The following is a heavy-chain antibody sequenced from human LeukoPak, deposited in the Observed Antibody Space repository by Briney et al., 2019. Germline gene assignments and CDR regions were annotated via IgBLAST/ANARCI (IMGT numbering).Heavy chain of an antibody. CDR2: INADSSII. J-gene: IGHJ4*02. Sequence: GGSLRLSCAASGFTFSTYNMNWVRQAPGKGLEWIPYINADSSIIQYADSVRGRFTTSRDNAKNSLYLQMNSLRAEDTAVYYCVRDNSRGQSLGVIYWGQGSLVTVSS. V-gene: IGHV3-48*01. CDR3: VRDNSRGQSLGVIY. CDR1: GFTFSTYN. D-gene: IGHD3-22*01.